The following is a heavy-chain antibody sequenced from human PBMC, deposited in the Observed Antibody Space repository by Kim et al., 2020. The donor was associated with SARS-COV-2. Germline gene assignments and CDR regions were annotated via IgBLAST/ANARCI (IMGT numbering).Heavy chain of an antibody. CDR3: ARERGYCSGGSCYAPGMDV. V-gene: IGHV4-59*01. J-gene: IGHJ6*02. Sequence: KSRVTISVDTSKNQFSLKLSSVTAADTAVYYCARERGYCSGGSCYAPGMDVWGQGTTVTVSS. D-gene: IGHD2-15*01.